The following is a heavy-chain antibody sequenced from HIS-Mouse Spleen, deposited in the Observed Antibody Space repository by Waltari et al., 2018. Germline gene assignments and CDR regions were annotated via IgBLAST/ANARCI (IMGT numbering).Heavy chain of an antibody. Sequence: QLQLQESGPGLVKPSETLSLTCTVSGGSISSSSYYWGWIRQPPGKGLEWIGSINYSGRTYYNPSLKSRVTISVDTSKNQFSLKLSSVTAADTAVYYCARRRGWFDYWGQGTLVTVSS. CDR3: ARRRGWFDY. J-gene: IGHJ4*02. CDR1: GGSISSSSYY. CDR2: INYSGRT. V-gene: IGHV4-39*01. D-gene: IGHD6-19*01.